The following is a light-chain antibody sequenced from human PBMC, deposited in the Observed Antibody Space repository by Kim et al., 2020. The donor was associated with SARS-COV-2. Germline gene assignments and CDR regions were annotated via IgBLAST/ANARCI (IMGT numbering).Light chain of an antibody. V-gene: IGKV3-15*01. CDR3: HRYNNWPYT. CDR1: QTIDRN. Sequence: SVSPGESATLSCRASQTIDRNLAWYRQKPGQAPRLLIYDASTRATDIPARFSGSGSGTDFTLTISSLQSEDFVVYYCHRYNNWPYTFGQGTKLEI. J-gene: IGKJ2*01. CDR2: DAS.